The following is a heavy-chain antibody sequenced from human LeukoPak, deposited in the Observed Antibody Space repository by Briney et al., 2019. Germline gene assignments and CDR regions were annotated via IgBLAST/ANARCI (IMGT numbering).Heavy chain of an antibody. CDR2: ISGGGAVT. J-gene: IGHJ4*02. CDR3: AKEPRVATIEIFDY. Sequence: GGSLRLSCAASGFTFSSYAMSWVRQAPGKGLEWVSSISGGGAVTYYADSVKGRFTISRDNSKDTVYLQMNSLRAEDTAVYYCAKEPRVATIEIFDYWGQGTLVTVSS. D-gene: IGHD5-12*01. V-gene: IGHV3-23*01. CDR1: GFTFSSYA.